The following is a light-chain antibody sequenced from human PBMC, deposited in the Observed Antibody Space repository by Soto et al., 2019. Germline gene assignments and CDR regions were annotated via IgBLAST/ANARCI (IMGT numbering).Light chain of an antibody. J-gene: IGKJ4*02. V-gene: IGKV1-27*01. Sequence: DIQMTQSPSSLSASVGDRVTITCRASQGINDYIAWYQHKPGTAPNVLIYAASTLHSGVPSRFSGTVSGTDFTLTIASLQPEDAATYYCQQYLDAPDTFGKGTRVEIK. CDR3: QQYLDAPDT. CDR2: AAS. CDR1: QGINDY.